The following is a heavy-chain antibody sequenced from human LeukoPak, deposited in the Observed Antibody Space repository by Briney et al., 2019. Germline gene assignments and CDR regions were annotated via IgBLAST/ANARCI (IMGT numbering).Heavy chain of an antibody. V-gene: IGHV1-8*03. D-gene: IGHD3-9*01. Sequence: ASVKVSCKASGGTFTSYDINWVRQATGQGLEWMGWMNPNSGNTGYAQKFQGRVTITRNTSISTAYMELSSLRSEDTAVYYCARGSGYFDWLSPSDYWGQGTLVTVSS. CDR2: MNPNSGNT. CDR1: GGTFTSYD. CDR3: ARGSGYFDWLSPSDY. J-gene: IGHJ4*01.